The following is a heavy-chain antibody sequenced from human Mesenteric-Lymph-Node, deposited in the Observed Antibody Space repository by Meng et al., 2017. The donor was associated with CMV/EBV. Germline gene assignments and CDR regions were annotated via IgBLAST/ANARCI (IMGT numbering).Heavy chain of an antibody. J-gene: IGHJ4*02. D-gene: IGHD1-26*01. CDR3: ARDFGGSYFDY. CDR1: GFTFSSYW. V-gene: IGHV3-7*01. Sequence: GESLKISCAASGFTFSSYWMSWVRQAPGKGLEWVANIKQDGSEKYYVDSVKGRFTIPRDNAKNSLYLQMNSLRAEDTAVYYCARDFGGSYFDYWGQGTLVTVSS. CDR2: IKQDGSEK.